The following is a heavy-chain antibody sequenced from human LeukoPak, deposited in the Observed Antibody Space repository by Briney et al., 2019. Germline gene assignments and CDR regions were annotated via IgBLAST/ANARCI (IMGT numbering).Heavy chain of an antibody. Sequence: GGSLRLSCAASGGTFSSYAISWVRQAPGQGLEWMGRIIPILGIANYAQKFQGRVTITADKSTSTAYMELSSLRSEDTAVYYCAREGPAAMRGRDAFDIWGQGTMVTVSS. V-gene: IGHV1-69*04. CDR2: IIPILGIA. J-gene: IGHJ3*02. CDR1: GGTFSSYA. D-gene: IGHD2-2*01. CDR3: AREGPAAMRGRDAFDI.